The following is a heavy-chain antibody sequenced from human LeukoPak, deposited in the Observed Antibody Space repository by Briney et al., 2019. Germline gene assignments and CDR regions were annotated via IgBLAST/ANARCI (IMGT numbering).Heavy chain of an antibody. V-gene: IGHV3-7*01. CDR3: AELGITMIGGV. CDR1: GFTFSSYG. J-gene: IGHJ6*04. CDR2: IKEDGGEK. D-gene: IGHD3-10*02. Sequence: GGSLRLSCAASGFTFSSYGMNWVRQAPGKGLEWVANIKEDGGEKYSVDSVKGRFTISRDNAKNSLYLQMNSLRAEDTAFYYWAELGITMIGGVWGKGTTVTISS.